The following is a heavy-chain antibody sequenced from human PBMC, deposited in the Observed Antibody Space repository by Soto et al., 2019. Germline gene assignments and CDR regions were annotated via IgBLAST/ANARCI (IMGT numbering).Heavy chain of an antibody. CDR1: GFTFRSFG. CDR2: VSYDGNHK. CDR3: AKDVGQQLVLNYGMDV. Sequence: QVQLVESGGGVIQPGTSLSLSCGSSGFTFRSFGMYWVRQAPGKGLEWVAVVSYDGNHKYYADSVKGRFTVSRDNAKKMLYLQRNSLRGEDTAVYYCAKDVGQQLVLNYGMDVWGQGTTVTVSS. V-gene: IGHV3-30*18. D-gene: IGHD6-13*01. J-gene: IGHJ6*02.